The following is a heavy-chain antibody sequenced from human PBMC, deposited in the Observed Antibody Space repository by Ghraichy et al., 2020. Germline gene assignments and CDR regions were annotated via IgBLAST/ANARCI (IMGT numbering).Heavy chain of an antibody. CDR2: IYSGGST. CDR3: AREVIVVTPAAILRYYGMDV. Sequence: GGSLRLSCAASGFTVSSNCMSWVRQAPGKGLEWVSIIYSGGSTYYADSVKGRFTISRDNSRNTLYLQMNSLRAEDTAVYYCAREVIVVTPAAILRYYGMDVWGQGTTVTVSS. V-gene: IGHV3-66*01. J-gene: IGHJ6*02. D-gene: IGHD2-2*02. CDR1: GFTVSSNC.